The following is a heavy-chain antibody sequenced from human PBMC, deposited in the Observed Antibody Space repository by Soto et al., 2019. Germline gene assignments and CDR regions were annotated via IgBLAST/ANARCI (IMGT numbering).Heavy chain of an antibody. D-gene: IGHD2-2*01. CDR3: ARTTNYCSSTSCPEPEPFDY. Sequence: QVQLVQSGAEVKKPGASVKVSCKASGYTFTSYGISWVRQAPGQGLEWMGWISAYNGNTNYAQKLQGRVTMTTDTSTSTAYMELRSLRSDDAAVYYCARTTNYCSSTSCPEPEPFDYWGQGTLVTVSS. CDR1: GYTFTSYG. CDR2: ISAYNGNT. V-gene: IGHV1-18*01. J-gene: IGHJ4*02.